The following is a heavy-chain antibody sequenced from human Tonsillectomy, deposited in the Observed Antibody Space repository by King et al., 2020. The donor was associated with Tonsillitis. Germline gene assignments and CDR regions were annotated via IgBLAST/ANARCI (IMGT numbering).Heavy chain of an antibody. Sequence: QLQESGSGLVKPSQTLSLTCAVSGGSISSGGYSWSWIRQPPGKGLEWIGYIYHSGSTYYNPSLKSRVTISVDRSKNQFSLKLSSVTAADTAVYYCARVAYCTNAVCYNAFDIWGQGTMVTVSS. CDR2: IYHSGST. CDR3: ARVAYCTNAVCYNAFDI. D-gene: IGHD2-8*01. J-gene: IGHJ3*02. CDR1: GGSISSGGYS. V-gene: IGHV4-30-2*01.